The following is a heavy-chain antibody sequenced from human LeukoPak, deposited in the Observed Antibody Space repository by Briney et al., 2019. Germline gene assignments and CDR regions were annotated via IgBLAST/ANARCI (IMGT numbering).Heavy chain of an antibody. Sequence: TSETLSLTCTVAGGSLSTYSWNWIRQPPGKGLKWIGRIYASGRTMYNPSLQSRITISVDTSNNHFSLQLTSVTAADTAVYYCARRMLEARQSSATNWFDTWGLGTLVTVSS. CDR2: IYASGRT. V-gene: IGHV4-4*07. CDR3: ARRMLEARQSSATNWFDT. CDR1: GGSLSTYS. D-gene: IGHD3-16*01. J-gene: IGHJ5*02.